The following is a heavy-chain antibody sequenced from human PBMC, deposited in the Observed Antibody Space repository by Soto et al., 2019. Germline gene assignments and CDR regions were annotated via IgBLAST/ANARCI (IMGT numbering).Heavy chain of an antibody. CDR3: ARHGALSYDCSGGSCHPRDKEYYFDY. D-gene: IGHD2-15*01. V-gene: IGHV4-39*01. CDR2: IYYSGST. Sequence: SSETLSLTCTVSGGSISSSSYYWGWIRQPPGKGLEWIGSIYYSGSTYYNPSLKSRVTISVDTSKNQFSLKLSSVTAADTAVYYCARHGALSYDCSGGSCHPRDKEYYFDYWGQGTLVTVSS. J-gene: IGHJ4*02. CDR1: GGSISSSSYY.